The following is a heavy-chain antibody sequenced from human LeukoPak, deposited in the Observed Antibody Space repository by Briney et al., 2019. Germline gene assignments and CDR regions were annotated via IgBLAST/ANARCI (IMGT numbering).Heavy chain of an antibody. D-gene: IGHD1-14*01. CDR3: ARGVGTYQTYFDY. Sequence: ASVKDSCKASGYTFTTYFMHWLRQAPGQGLEWMGIINPSAVSTSYAQKFLGRVTMTRDTSTSTVYMELSSLRSEDTAVYYCARGVGTYQTYFDYWGQGTLVTVSS. J-gene: IGHJ4*02. V-gene: IGHV1-46*01. CDR1: GYTFTTYF. CDR2: INPSAVST.